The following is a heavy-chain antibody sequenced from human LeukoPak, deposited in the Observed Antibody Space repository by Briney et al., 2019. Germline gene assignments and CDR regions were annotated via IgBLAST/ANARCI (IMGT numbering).Heavy chain of an antibody. V-gene: IGHV3-23*01. Sequence: GGSLRLSCVASGFTVISNYMSWVRQAPGKGLEWVSSISGSGVSTYYADSVKGRFTVSRDNSKNTLYLQMNSLRAEDTAVYYCAKDLAVAGTWGQGTLVTVSS. J-gene: IGHJ4*02. CDR2: ISGSGVST. D-gene: IGHD6-19*01. CDR3: AKDLAVAGT. CDR1: GFTVISNY.